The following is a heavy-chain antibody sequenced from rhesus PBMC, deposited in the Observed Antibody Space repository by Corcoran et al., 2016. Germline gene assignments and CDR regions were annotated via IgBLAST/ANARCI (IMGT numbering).Heavy chain of an antibody. J-gene: IGHJ4*01. CDR1: GYAISSGYY. CDR2: IGGRRGDT. V-gene: IGHV4-99*01. D-gene: IGHD6-13*01. CDR3: ARHSRIAAGPGY. Sequence: QVQLQESGPGLVKPSETLSLTCAVSGYAISSGYYWGWIRQLPGKGLEWIGYIGGRRGDTYSHPPLQSRVTLSKDTSKNQFSLELSSVAAADTAGYYCARHSRIAAGPGYWGQGVLVTVSS.